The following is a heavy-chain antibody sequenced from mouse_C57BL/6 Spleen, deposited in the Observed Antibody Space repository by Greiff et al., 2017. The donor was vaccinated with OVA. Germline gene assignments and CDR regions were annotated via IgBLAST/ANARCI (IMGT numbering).Heavy chain of an antibody. CDR3: ARENYGNFYYAMDY. V-gene: IGHV5-4*01. D-gene: IGHD2-1*01. CDR2: ISDGGSYT. CDR1: GFTFSSYA. J-gene: IGHJ4*01. Sequence: EVQLQESGGGLVKPGGSLKLSCAASGFTFSSYAMSWVRQTPEKRLEWVATISDGGSYTYYPDHVKGRFTISRDNAKNNLYLQMSHLKSEDTAMYYCARENYGNFYYAMDYWGQGTSVTVSS.